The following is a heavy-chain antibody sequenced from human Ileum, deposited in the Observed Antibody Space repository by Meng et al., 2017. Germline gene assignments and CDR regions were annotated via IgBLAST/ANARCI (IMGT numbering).Heavy chain of an antibody. V-gene: IGHV3-9*01. D-gene: IGHD2/OR15-2a*01. Sequence: GGSLRLSCAASGFSFGDYAMHWVRQTPGKGLEWVSGISWNSGSMDYADSVKGRFAISRDNAKNSLYLQMNSLRPEDTALYYCAKGVSHCDTTGCRSYYYYAMDVWGQGTTVTVSS. CDR3: AKGVSHCDTTGCRSYYYYAMDV. CDR2: ISWNSGSM. CDR1: GFSFGDYA. J-gene: IGHJ6*02.